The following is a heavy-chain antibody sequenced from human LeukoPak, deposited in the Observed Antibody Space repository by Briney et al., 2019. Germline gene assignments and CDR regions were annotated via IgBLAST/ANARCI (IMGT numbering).Heavy chain of an antibody. CDR3: ARDQSSSWHSIYDY. CDR1: GFTFSAYH. J-gene: IGHJ4*02. D-gene: IGHD6-13*01. CDR2: ISSSSSYI. Sequence: GGSLRLSCAASGFTFSAYHINWVRQAPGKGLEWVSSISSSSSYIYYADSVKGRFTISRDNAKNSLYLQMNSLRAEDTAVYYCARDQSSSWHSIYDYWGQGTLVTVSS. V-gene: IGHV3-21*01.